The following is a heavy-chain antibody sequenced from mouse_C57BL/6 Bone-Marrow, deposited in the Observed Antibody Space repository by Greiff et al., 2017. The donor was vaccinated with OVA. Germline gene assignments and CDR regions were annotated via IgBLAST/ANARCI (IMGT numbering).Heavy chain of an antibody. J-gene: IGHJ1*03. CDR2: INPYNGGT. Sequence: EVQLQQSGPVLVKPGASVKMSCKASGYTFTDYYMNWVKQSHGKSLEWIGVINPYNGGTSYNQKFKGKATLTVDKSSSTAYMELNSLTSEDSAVYYCAKSSYWYFDVWGKGTTVTVSS. V-gene: IGHV1-19*01. CDR1: GYTFTDYY. D-gene: IGHD1-1*01. CDR3: AKSSYWYFDV.